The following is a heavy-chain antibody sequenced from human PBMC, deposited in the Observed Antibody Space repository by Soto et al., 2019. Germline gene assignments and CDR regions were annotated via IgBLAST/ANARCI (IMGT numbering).Heavy chain of an antibody. J-gene: IGHJ4*02. V-gene: IGHV2-5*02. CDR3: AHAGDFDLLSFDR. D-gene: IGHD2-15*01. CDR2: IYWDDDK. CDR1: GFSLTTTRMG. Sequence: QITLKEAGPPLVRPAQTLTLTCAFSGFSLTTTRMGGAWIRQPPGKALEWLALIYWDDDKRYSPSLKNRLTVSKDTSTNRVVLTITNISPDDTGTYFCAHAGDFDLLSFDRWGPGTLVTVSS.